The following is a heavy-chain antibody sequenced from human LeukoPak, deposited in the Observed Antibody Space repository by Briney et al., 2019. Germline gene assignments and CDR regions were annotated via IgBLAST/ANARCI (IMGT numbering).Heavy chain of an antibody. CDR2: INPHTGDT. V-gene: IGHV1-2*02. CDR3: ARSDGTLDYVWGSSRVKKNWFGT. Sequence: ASVKVSCKASGYTFSNYYMQWVRQAPGQGLEWMGWINPHTGDTNYEQQFQGRVTMTRDTSISTAYMELTSLRYDDTAVYYCARSDGTLDYVWGSSRVKKNWFGTWGQGTLVAVSS. D-gene: IGHD3-16*02. CDR1: GYTFSNYY. J-gene: IGHJ5*02.